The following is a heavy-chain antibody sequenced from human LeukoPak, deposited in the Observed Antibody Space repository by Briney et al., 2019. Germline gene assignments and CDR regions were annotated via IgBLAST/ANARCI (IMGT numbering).Heavy chain of an antibody. Sequence: GGSLRLSCAASGFTFSSYGMHWVRQAPGKGLEWVAFIRYDGSNKYYADSVKGRFTISRDNSKNTLYLQMNSLRAEDTAVYYCARLSSGWLNYYFDYWGQGTLVTVSS. D-gene: IGHD6-19*01. CDR3: ARLSSGWLNYYFDY. CDR2: IRYDGSNK. J-gene: IGHJ4*02. CDR1: GFTFSSYG. V-gene: IGHV3-30*02.